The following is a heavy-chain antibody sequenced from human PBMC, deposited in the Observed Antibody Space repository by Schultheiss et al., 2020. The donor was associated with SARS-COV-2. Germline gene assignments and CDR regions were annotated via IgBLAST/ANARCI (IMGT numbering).Heavy chain of an antibody. CDR2: IIPSSGTA. V-gene: IGHV1-69*05. Sequence: SVKVSCKASGCNFSSYAISWVRQAPGQGLEWMGGIIPSSGTANYAQKFQGRVTITTDKSTSTVYMELSSLRSEDTALYYCAKTPRCGSSSWYSYDFWGQGTLVTVSS. CDR1: GCNFSSYA. J-gene: IGHJ4*02. CDR3: AKTPRCGSSSWYSYDF. D-gene: IGHD6-13*01.